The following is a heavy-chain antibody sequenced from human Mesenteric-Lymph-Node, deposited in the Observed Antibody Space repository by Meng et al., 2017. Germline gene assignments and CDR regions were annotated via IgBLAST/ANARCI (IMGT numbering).Heavy chain of an antibody. V-gene: IGHV1-69*05. CDR1: GYTFTNYA. CDR2: LIPMFGTI. J-gene: IGHJ6*02. D-gene: IGHD2-15*01. CDR3: AVGYCAAGSCYSSRTHHFGLDV. Sequence: SVKVSCKASGYTFTNYAISWVRQAPGQGLEWVGGLIPMFGTINYAQKLQGRVTVTTDQSTTTAYMELSSLRSEDTALYYCAVGYCAAGSCYSSRTHHFGLDVWGQGTTVTVSS.